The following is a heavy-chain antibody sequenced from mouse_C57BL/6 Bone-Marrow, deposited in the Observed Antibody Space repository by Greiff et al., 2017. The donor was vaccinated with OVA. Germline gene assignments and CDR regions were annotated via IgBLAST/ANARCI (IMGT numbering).Heavy chain of an antibody. CDR2: IYPGSGST. CDR3: ARNYGSSSHWYFDV. V-gene: IGHV1-55*01. D-gene: IGHD1-1*01. J-gene: IGHJ1*03. Sequence: QVQLQQSGPELVKPGASVKMSCKASGYTFTSYWITWVKQRPGQGLEWIGDIYPGSGSTNYNEKFKSKATLTVDTSSSTAYMQLSSLTSEDSAVYYCARNYGSSSHWYFDVWGTGTTVTVSS. CDR1: GYTFTSYW.